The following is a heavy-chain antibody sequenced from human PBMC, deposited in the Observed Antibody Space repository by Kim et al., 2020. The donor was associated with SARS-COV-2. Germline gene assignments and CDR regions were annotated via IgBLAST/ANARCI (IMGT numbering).Heavy chain of an antibody. J-gene: IGHJ4*01. CDR1: GGSISSSSYY. CDR2: IYYSGST. V-gene: IGHV4-39*01. Sequence: SETLSLTCTVSGGSISSSSYYWGWIRQPPGKGLEWIGSIYYSGSTYYNPSLKSRVTISVDTSKNQFSLKLSSVTAADTAVYYCARERTAMGPEPLNFDY. CDR3: ARERTAMGPEPLNFDY. D-gene: IGHD5-18*01.